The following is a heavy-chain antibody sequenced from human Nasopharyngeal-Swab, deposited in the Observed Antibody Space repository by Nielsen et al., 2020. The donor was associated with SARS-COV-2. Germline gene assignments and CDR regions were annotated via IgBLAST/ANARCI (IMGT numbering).Heavy chain of an antibody. V-gene: IGHV4-34*01. CDR2: IDHSGTT. CDR1: AGSFAGYS. J-gene: IGHJ6*03. Sequence: SETLSLTCEVYAGSFAGYSWSWIRQPPGKGLEWIGEIDHSGTTNYNPSLKSRVTISIDTSKNQFSLKVNSVTAADTAVYYCAGPFGVVIPYYMDVWGKGTTLTVSS. CDR3: AGPFGVVIPYYMDV. D-gene: IGHD3-3*01.